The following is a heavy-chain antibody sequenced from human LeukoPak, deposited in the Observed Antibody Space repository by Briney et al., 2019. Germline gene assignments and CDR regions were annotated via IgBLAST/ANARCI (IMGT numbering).Heavy chain of an antibody. Sequence: SETLSLTCAVYGGSFSGYYWSWIRQPPGKGLEWIGEINHSGSTNYNPSLKSRVTISVDTSKNQFSLKLSSVSAADTAVYYCARRLLRSMTNLDYWGQGTLVTVSS. V-gene: IGHV4-34*01. CDR1: GGSFSGYY. D-gene: IGHD4-11*01. J-gene: IGHJ4*02. CDR3: ARRLLRSMTNLDY. CDR2: INHSGST.